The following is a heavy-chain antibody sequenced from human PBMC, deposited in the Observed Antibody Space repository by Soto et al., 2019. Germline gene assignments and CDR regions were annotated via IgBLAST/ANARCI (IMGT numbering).Heavy chain of an antibody. J-gene: IGHJ4*02. Sequence: EVQLVESGEGLVQPGGSLRLSCAASGFTFRTWMHWVRQAPGKGLVWVSRINSDGSSITYGDSVKGRFIISRDHAKNTLYLQMNRLTVEDTAVYYCTRGASGYGNFDYWGQGVLVTVSS. CDR3: TRGASGYGNFDY. V-gene: IGHV3-74*01. CDR2: INSDGSSI. CDR1: GFTFRTW. D-gene: IGHD5-12*01.